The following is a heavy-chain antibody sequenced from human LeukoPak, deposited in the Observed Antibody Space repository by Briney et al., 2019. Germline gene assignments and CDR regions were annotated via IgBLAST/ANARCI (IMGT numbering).Heavy chain of an antibody. CDR1: GGSFSGYY. D-gene: IGHD2-15*01. CDR3: ARGGWPNWFDP. CDR2: INHSGST. V-gene: IGHV4-34*01. J-gene: IGHJ5*02. Sequence: SETLSLTCAVYGGSFSGYYWSWIRQPPGKGLEWIGEINHSGSTNYNPSLKGRVTISVDTSKNQFSLKLSSVTAADTAVYYCARGGWPNWFDPWGQGTLVTVSS.